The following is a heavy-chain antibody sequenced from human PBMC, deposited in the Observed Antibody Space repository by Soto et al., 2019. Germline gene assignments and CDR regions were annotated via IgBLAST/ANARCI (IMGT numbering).Heavy chain of an antibody. J-gene: IGHJ5*02. CDR2: MYISGTT. CDR3: ARERAAPSWIDP. CDR1: GGSVTSNY. Sequence: SETLSLTCTVSGGSVTSNYWTWIRQPAGKGLEWIGRMYISGTTDYNPPLRGRATMSVDTSKNQFSLTLTSVTAADTAVYYCARERAAPSWIDPWGRGTLVTVSS. D-gene: IGHD6-6*01. V-gene: IGHV4-4*07.